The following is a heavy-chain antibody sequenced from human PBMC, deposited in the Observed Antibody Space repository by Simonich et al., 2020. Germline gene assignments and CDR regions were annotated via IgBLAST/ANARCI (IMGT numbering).Heavy chain of an antibody. CDR1: GFTFSSYS. D-gene: IGHD5-18*01. CDR2: ISSSSSYI. CDR3: ARDVDTAMVFDY. J-gene: IGHJ4*02. Sequence: EVQLVESGGGLVKPGGSLRLSCAASGFTFSSYSMNWVRQAPGKGLEWGSSISSSSSYIYYADSVKVRFTISRDNAKNSLYLQMNSLRAEDTAVYYCARDVDTAMVFDYWGQGTLVTVSS. V-gene: IGHV3-21*01.